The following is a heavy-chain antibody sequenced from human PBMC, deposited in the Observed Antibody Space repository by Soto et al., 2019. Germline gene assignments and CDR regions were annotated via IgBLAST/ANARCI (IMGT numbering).Heavy chain of an antibody. CDR1: GYSLTSYW. CDR3: ARHVILASAGSGYYYGMDV. V-gene: IGHV5-10-1*01. J-gene: IGHJ6*02. CDR2: IDPSDSYT. D-gene: IGHD3-10*01. Sequence: PGASLKSSGKRCGYSLTSYWIRWVRQMPGKGQDCVGSIDPSDSYTNYSPSFQGHVTISADKSISTAYLQWSSLKASDTAMYYCARHVILASAGSGYYYGMDVWGQGTTVTVSS.